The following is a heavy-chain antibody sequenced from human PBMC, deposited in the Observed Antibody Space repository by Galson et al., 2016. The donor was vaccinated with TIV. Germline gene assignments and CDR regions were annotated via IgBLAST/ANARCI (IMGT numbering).Heavy chain of an antibody. Sequence: SLRLSCAASGLAVSINYMTWVRQAPGKGLEWVSLISDGGNTYYADSVKGRFTISRDNSKNILFLQMNSLRVEDTAVYYCARDRVVDATYYYYYYGMDVWGKGTTVIVSS. CDR1: GLAVSINY. CDR3: ARDRVVDATYYYYYYGMDV. CDR2: ISDGGNT. V-gene: IGHV3-66*02. D-gene: IGHD2-15*01. J-gene: IGHJ6*04.